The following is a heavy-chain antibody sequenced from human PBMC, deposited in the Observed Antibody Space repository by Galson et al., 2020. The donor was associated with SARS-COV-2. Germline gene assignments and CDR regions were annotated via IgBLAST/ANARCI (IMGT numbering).Heavy chain of an antibody. CDR2: IHYTGTT. V-gene: IGHV4-31*03. D-gene: IGHD6-13*01. CDR3: ARSVGGYTNWFDS. CDR1: GGFIGSGNFY. J-gene: IGHJ5*01. Sequence: SETLSLTCTVSGGFIGSGNFYWGWIRQHPGKGLEWIGYIHYTGTTNYNPPLKSRVGISVETSESQFSLNLNSVTAADTAVYYCARSVGGYTNWFDSWGPGTLVTVSS.